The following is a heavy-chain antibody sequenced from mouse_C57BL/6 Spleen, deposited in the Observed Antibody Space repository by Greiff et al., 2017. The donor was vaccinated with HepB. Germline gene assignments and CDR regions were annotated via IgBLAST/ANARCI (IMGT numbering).Heavy chain of an antibody. D-gene: IGHD2-4*01. CDR3: ERVYYEYDYDEEWLAY. Sequence: EVQLQESGPGLVKPSQSLSLTCSVTGYSITSGYYWNWIRQFPGNKLEWMGYISYDGSNNSNPSLNNRISITRDTSKNQVFLKLNSVTTEDTDTYYWERVYYEYDYDEEWLAYWGQGTLVTVSA. CDR1: GYSITSGYY. J-gene: IGHJ3*01. V-gene: IGHV3-6*01. CDR2: ISYDGSN.